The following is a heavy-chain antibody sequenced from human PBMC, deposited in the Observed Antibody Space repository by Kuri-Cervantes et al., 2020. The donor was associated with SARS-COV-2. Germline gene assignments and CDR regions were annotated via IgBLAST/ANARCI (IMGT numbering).Heavy chain of an antibody. Sequence: LSLTCVGSGFTFSDAWMSWVRQTPGKGLEWVGRFKSKGAGGTTVYAAPVQGRFTFSRDDSRNTLYLQMNSLKTEDTGVYYCATGSTSGWYRRDFDFWGLGTLVTVSS. CDR3: ATGSTSGWYRRDFDF. V-gene: IGHV3-15*01. J-gene: IGHJ4*02. CDR1: GFTFSDAW. CDR2: FKSKGAGGTT. D-gene: IGHD6-19*01.